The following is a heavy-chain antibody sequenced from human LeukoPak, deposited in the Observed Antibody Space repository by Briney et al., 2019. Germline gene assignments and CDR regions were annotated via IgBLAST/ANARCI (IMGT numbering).Heavy chain of an antibody. V-gene: IGHV1-46*01. D-gene: IGHD6-19*01. CDR1: GYTFTGYY. J-gene: IGHJ4*02. CDR2: INPSGGST. CDR3: AREGSSGWYFDY. Sequence: ASVKVSCKASGYTFTGYYMHWVRQAPGQGLEWMGIINPSGGSTSYAQKFQGRVTMTRDMSTSTVYMELSSLRSEDTAVYYCAREGSSGWYFDYWGQGTLVTVSS.